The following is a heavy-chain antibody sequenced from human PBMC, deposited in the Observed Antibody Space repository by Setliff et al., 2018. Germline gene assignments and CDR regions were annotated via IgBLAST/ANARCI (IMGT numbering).Heavy chain of an antibody. Sequence: GGSLRLSCTASGFTFSSYAMSWVRQAPGKGLEWVSAISGSGGSTYYADSVKGRFTISRDNSKNTLYLQMNSLRAEDTAVYYCAKDFFDWLELLDYWGQGTLVTVSS. V-gene: IGHV3-23*01. CDR3: AKDFFDWLELLDY. D-gene: IGHD3-9*01. CDR1: GFTFSSYA. CDR2: ISGSGGST. J-gene: IGHJ4*02.